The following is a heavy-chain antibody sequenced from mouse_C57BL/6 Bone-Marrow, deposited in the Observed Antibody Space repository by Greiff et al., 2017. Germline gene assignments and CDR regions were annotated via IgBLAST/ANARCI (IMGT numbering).Heavy chain of an antibody. Sequence: EVQLVESGGGLVQPGGSMKLSCVASGFTFSNYWMNWVRQSPEKGLEWVAQIRLKSDNYATHYAESVKGRFTISRDDSKSSVYLHMNNLSAEDTRICNCTGRWLLFYYFTYWGQGTTLTVSS. CDR1: GFTFSNYW. V-gene: IGHV6-3*01. J-gene: IGHJ2*01. D-gene: IGHD2-3*01. CDR3: TGRWLLFYYFTY. CDR2: IRLKSDNYAT.